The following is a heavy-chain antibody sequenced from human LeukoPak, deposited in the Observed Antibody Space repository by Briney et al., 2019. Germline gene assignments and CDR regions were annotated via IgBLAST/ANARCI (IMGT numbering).Heavy chain of an antibody. D-gene: IGHD3-16*01. CDR2: ISSSSATI. CDR3: ARDLGTRVGGDNWSAP. Sequence: PGGSLRLSCAASGFTFSSYSMNWVRQAPGKGLEWVSYISSSSATIYYADSVKGRLTISRDNAKNSLYLQMNSLRAEDTAVYYCARDLGTRVGGDNWSAPGGKGTRVTVSS. CDR1: GFTFSSYS. J-gene: IGHJ5*02. V-gene: IGHV3-48*01.